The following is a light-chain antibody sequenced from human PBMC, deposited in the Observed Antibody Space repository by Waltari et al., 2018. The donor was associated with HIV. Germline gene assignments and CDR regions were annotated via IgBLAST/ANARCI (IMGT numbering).Light chain of an antibody. V-gene: IGKV3-11*01. J-gene: IGKJ4*01. Sequence: EIVMTQSPATLSVSPGERATLSCRASQSISRNLAWYQQKPGQAPRLLIYDASNRATGIPPRFSGSGSGTDFTLTISSLEPEDFAVYFCQQHTNWPPLTFGGGTKLEIK. CDR2: DAS. CDR1: QSISRN. CDR3: QQHTNWPPLT.